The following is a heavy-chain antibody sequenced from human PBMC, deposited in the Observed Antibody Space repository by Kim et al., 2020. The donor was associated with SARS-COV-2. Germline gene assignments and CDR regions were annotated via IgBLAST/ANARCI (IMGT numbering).Heavy chain of an antibody. D-gene: IGHD3-10*01. J-gene: IGHJ6*02. CDR3: ARHLGRFDGMDV. V-gene: IGHV3-74*01. CDR2: INGDGSVT. Sequence: GGSLRLSCAASGFTFSIYWMHWVRQAPGKGLVWVSHINGDGSVTTNADSVKGRFTISRDNAKKTVYLHMNSLRAEDTAVYYCARHLGRFDGMDVWGQGTTVTVSS. CDR1: GFTFSIYW.